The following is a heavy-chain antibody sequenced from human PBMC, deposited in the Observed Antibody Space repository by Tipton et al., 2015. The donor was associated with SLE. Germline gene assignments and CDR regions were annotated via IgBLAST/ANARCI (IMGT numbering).Heavy chain of an antibody. J-gene: IGHJ3*02. V-gene: IGHV3-11*04. Sequence: SLRLSCAASGFTFSDYYMNWVRQVPGKGLEWLSYISSDGDSVHYADSVKGRFTISRDNAKKSLFLQMNSLRVEDTAVYYCARARKQIHVSSGAFDIWGQGTMVSVSS. CDR1: GFTFSDYY. D-gene: IGHD1-14*01. CDR3: ARARKQIHVSSGAFDI. CDR2: ISSDGDSV.